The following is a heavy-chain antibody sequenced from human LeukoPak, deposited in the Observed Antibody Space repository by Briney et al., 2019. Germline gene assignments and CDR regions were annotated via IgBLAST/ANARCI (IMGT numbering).Heavy chain of an antibody. CDR2: IYYSGST. CDR1: GGSISSYY. D-gene: IGHD2/OR15-2a*01. J-gene: IGHJ5*02. V-gene: IGHV4-59*12. CDR3: ARDFYSTGFDP. Sequence: SETLSLTCTVSGGSISSYYWSWIRQPPGKGLEWIGYIYYSGSTNYNPSLKSRVTISVDTSKNQFSLKLSSVTAADTAVYYCARDFYSTGFDPWGQGTLVTVSS.